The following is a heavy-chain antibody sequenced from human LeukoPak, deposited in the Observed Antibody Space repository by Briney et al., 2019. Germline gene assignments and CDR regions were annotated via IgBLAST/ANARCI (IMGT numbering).Heavy chain of an antibody. D-gene: IGHD2-21*01. Sequence: PSETLSLTCTVSGGSISSSYWSWIRQSPGKGLEWIGYIHHSGNTNSSPPLKSRVTISVGTPKNQFSLNLNSVTAADTAMYYCVRWQYCGGNCFFSAFDIWGQGKMVTVSS. CDR1: GGSISSSY. J-gene: IGHJ3*02. CDR3: VRWQYCGGNCFFSAFDI. V-gene: IGHV4-59*01. CDR2: IHHSGNT.